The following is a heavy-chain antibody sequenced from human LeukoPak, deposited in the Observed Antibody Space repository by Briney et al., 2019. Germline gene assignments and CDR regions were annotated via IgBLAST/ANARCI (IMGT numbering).Heavy chain of an antibody. CDR2: IIPIFGTA. Sequence: SVKVSCKASGGTFSSYAISWVRQAPGQGLEWMGGIIPIFGTANYAQKFQGRVTITADKSTSTAYMELSSLRSEDTAVYYCASFLGYCSGGSCYSGGTYYYYYMDVWGKGTTVTVSS. J-gene: IGHJ6*03. D-gene: IGHD2-15*01. V-gene: IGHV1-69*06. CDR1: GGTFSSYA. CDR3: ASFLGYCSGGSCYSGGTYYYYYMDV.